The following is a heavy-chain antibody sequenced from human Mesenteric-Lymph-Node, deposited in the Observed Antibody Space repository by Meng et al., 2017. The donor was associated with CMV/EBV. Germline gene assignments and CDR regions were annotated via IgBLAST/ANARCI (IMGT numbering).Heavy chain of an antibody. J-gene: IGHJ4*02. CDR2: VYYSGST. D-gene: IGHD3-22*01. CDR1: NGSINSYY. V-gene: IGHV4-59*01. Sequence: GSLRLSCTVSNGSINSYYWSWIRQPPGKGLEWIGYVYYSGSTNYNPSLRSRVTISVDTSKNYFSLELSSVTAADTAVYYCARDLREDYDSSGPRIDYWGQGTLVTVSS. CDR3: ARDLREDYDSSGPRIDY.